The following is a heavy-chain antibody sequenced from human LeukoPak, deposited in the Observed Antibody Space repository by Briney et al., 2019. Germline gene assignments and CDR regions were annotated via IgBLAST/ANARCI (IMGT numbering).Heavy chain of an antibody. CDR1: GGTFSSYA. CDR2: IIPILGIA. D-gene: IGHD3-22*01. V-gene: IGHV1-69*04. CDR3: ARSAGPGVDSSFFDI. Sequence: GASVTVSCKASGGTFSSYAISWVRQAPGQGLEWMGRIIPILGIANYAQKFQGRVTITADKSTSTAYMELSSLRSEDTAVYYCARSAGPGVDSSFFDIWGQGTMVTVSS. J-gene: IGHJ3*02.